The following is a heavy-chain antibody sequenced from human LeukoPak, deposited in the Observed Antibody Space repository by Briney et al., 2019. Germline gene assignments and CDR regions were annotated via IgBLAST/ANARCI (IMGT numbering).Heavy chain of an antibody. Sequence: GGSLRLSCAASGFTVSNNYMTWVRQAPGKGLEWVSAISGSGGSTYYADSVKGRFTISRDNSKNTLYLQMNSLRAEDTAVYYCAKDQSLWYYYDSSGYSAFDIWGQGTMVTVSS. V-gene: IGHV3-23*01. J-gene: IGHJ3*02. CDR2: ISGSGGST. CDR3: AKDQSLWYYYDSSGYSAFDI. CDR1: GFTVSNNY. D-gene: IGHD3-22*01.